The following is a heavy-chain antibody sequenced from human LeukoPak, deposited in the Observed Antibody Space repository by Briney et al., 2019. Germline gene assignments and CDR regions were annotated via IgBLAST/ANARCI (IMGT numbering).Heavy chain of an antibody. D-gene: IGHD6-13*01. CDR2: IIPIFGTA. J-gene: IGHJ3*02. V-gene: IGHV1-69*05. CDR3: ARDPIFSSWYVPAGAFDI. CDR1: GGTFSSYA. Sequence: GASVKVSCKASGGTFSSYAISWVRQAPGQGLEWMGGIIPIFGTANYAQKFQGRVTITTDESTSTAYMELSSLRSEDTAVYYCARDPIFSSWYVPAGAFDIWDQGTMVTVSS.